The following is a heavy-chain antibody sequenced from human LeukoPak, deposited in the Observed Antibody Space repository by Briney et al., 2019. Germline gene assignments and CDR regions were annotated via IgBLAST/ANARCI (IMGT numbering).Heavy chain of an antibody. V-gene: IGHV4-59*11. CDR3: ARSYCSSTSCYSIFRGAINWFDP. Sequence: SETLSLTCTVSGGSISSHYWSWIRQPPGKGLEWIGYIYYSGSTNYNPSLKSRVTISVDTSKNQFSLKLSSVTAADTAVYYCARSYCSSTSCYSIFRGAINWFDPWGQGTLVTVSS. J-gene: IGHJ5*02. D-gene: IGHD2-2*01. CDR1: GGSISSHY. CDR2: IYYSGST.